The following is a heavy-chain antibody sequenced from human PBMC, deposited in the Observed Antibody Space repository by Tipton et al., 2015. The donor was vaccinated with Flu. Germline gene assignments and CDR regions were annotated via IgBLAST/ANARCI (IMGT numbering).Heavy chain of an antibody. CDR2: IYYSGST. Sequence: TLSLTCTVSGGSISSYYWSWIRQPPGKGPEWIGYIYYSGSTNYNPSLKSRVTISVDTSKNQFSLKLSSVTAADTAVYYCARGRGIAAAGPCDYWGQGTLVTVSS. D-gene: IGHD6-13*01. CDR1: GGSISSYY. J-gene: IGHJ4*02. CDR3: ARGRGIAAAGPCDY. V-gene: IGHV4-59*01.